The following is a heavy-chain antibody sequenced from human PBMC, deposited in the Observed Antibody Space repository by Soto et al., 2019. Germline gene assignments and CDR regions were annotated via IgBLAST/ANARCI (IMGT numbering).Heavy chain of an antibody. V-gene: IGHV4-38-2*01. CDR1: GYFISTGFN. CDR2: IYYSGST. D-gene: IGHD5-12*01. CDR3: ASGKVEMATIKFDY. Sequence: SETLSPTCAVSGYFISTGFNWAWIRQPPGKGLEWIGYIYYSGSTNYNPSLKSRVTISVDTSKNQFSLKLSSVTAADTAVYYCASGKVEMATIKFDYWGQGTLVTVSS. J-gene: IGHJ4*02.